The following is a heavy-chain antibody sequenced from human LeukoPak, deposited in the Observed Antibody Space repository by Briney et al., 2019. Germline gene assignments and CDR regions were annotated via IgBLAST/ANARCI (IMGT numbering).Heavy chain of an antibody. CDR3: ARERLWFGELFPDGMDV. CDR1: GGTFSSYA. CDR2: IIPIFGTA. D-gene: IGHD3-10*01. Sequence: SVKVSCKASGGTFSSYAISWVRQAPGQGLEWMGGIIPIFGTANYAQKLQGRVTITADESTSTAYMELSSLRSEDTAVYYCARERLWFGELFPDGMDVWGKGTTVTVSS. J-gene: IGHJ6*04. V-gene: IGHV1-69*01.